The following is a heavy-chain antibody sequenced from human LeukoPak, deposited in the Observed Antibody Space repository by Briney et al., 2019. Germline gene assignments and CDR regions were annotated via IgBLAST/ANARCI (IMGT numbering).Heavy chain of an antibody. J-gene: IGHJ4*02. CDR1: GFTFSSYA. CDR2: ISYDGSNK. V-gene: IGHV3-30*01. Sequence: PGRSLRLSCAASGFTFSSYAMHWVRQAPGKGLEWVAVISYDGSNKYYADSVKGRFTISRDNSKNTLYLQMNSLRAEDTAVYYCAGEIFSIVVVTANPFDYWGQGTLVTVSS. CDR3: AGEIFSIVVVTANPFDY. D-gene: IGHD2-21*02.